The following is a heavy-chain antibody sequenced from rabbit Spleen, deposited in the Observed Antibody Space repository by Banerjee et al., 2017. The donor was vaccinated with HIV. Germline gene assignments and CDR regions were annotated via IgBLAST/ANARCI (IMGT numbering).Heavy chain of an antibody. Sequence: QEQLVESGGGLVQPEGSLTLTCTASGFSFSDGSDWICWVRQAPGKGLEWIVCIYTGSSDTTWYASWAKGRFTISKTSSTTVTLQMTSLTAADTATYFCARDPIYGGAGYGDFGYAAMWGPGTLVTVS. J-gene: IGHJ6*01. CDR2: IYTGSSDTT. D-gene: IGHD2-1*01. V-gene: IGHV1S45*01. CDR1: GFSFSDGSDW. CDR3: ARDPIYGGAGYGDFGYAAM.